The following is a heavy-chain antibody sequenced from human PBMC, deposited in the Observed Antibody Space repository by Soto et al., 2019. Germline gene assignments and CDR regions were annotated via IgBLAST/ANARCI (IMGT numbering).Heavy chain of an antibody. CDR2: IWYDGSNK. CDR1: GFTFSSYG. D-gene: IGHD3-22*01. Sequence: GGSLRLSCAASGFTFSSYGMHWVRQAPGKGLEWVAVIWYDGSNKYYADSVKGRFTISRDNSKNTLYLQMNSLRAEDTAVYYCARDQDHYDSSGYYDYWGQGTLVTVSS. CDR3: ARDQDHYDSSGYYDY. J-gene: IGHJ4*02. V-gene: IGHV3-33*01.